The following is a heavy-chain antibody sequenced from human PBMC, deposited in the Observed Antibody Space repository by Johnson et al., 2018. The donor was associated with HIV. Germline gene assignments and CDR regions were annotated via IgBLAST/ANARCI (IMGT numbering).Heavy chain of an antibody. CDR2: ISYDGSNK. CDR3: ARAWGDVAADAFDI. D-gene: IGHD6-19*01. CDR1: GFTFSSYG. J-gene: IGHJ3*02. V-gene: IGHV3-30*03. Sequence: QVQLVESGGGVVQPGRSLRLSCAASGFTFSSYGMHWVRQAPGKGLEWVAIISYDGSNKHYADSVQGRFTISRDNSKNTLYLQMNSLRAVDTAVYYCARAWGDVAADAFDIWGLGTMVTVSS.